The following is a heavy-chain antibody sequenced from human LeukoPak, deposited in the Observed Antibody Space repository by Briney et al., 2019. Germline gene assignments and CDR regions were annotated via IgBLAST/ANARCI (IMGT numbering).Heavy chain of an antibody. Sequence: GGFLRVSCAASGVTFSSYAMSWVRQAPGKGLEWVSYISSSGITIYYADSLKGRFTFSRANDKKSLSLQMNSLRAEDTAVYYCARTGGSYPYSFEYWDQGPLVTVSS. CDR2: ISSSGITI. CDR3: ARTGGSYPYSFEY. D-gene: IGHD1-26*01. V-gene: IGHV3-48*03. J-gene: IGHJ4*02. CDR1: GVTFSSYA.